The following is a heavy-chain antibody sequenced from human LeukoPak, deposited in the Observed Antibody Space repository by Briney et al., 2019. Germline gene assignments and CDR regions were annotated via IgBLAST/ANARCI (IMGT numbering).Heavy chain of an antibody. V-gene: IGHV3-64D*09. CDR1: GFTFSTYP. Sequence: GGSLRLPCSASGFTFSTYPMHWVRQAPGKGLEYVSTIFANGDITSYAASVKGRFTTSRDNSKNTVYLQMSSLRPEDTAVYYCVKSPSDGLDVWGQGATVTVSS. CDR2: IFANGDIT. J-gene: IGHJ6*02. CDR3: VKSPSDGLDV.